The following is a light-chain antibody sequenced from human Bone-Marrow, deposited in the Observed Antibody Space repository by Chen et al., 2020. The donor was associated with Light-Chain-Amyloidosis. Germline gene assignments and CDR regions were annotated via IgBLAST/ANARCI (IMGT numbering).Light chain of an antibody. J-gene: IGLJ2*01. CDR3: CSYVASSTWI. CDR1: SRDVGSYNL. V-gene: IGLV2-23*01. Sequence: QSALTQPASVSGSPGQSITISCTGPSRDVGSYNLVSWYQKHPGKAPKLLIYEDTKRPSGVSNHFSGSKSGNTASLTISGLQAEDEADYYCCSYVASSTWIFGGGTKLTVL. CDR2: EDT.